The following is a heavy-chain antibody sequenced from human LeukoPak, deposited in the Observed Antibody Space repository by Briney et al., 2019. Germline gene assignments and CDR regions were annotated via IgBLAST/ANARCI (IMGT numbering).Heavy chain of an antibody. CDR3: ARRLFGSSWSFDP. D-gene: IGHD6-13*01. V-gene: IGHV1-3*01. CDR1: GYTFTSYA. J-gene: IGHJ5*02. Sequence: ASVKVSCKASGYTFTSYAMHWVRQAPGQRLEWMGWINAGNGDTKYSQKFQGRVTITRDTSASTAYMELSSLRSEDTAVYYCARRLFGSSWSFDPWGQGTLVTVSS. CDR2: INAGNGDT.